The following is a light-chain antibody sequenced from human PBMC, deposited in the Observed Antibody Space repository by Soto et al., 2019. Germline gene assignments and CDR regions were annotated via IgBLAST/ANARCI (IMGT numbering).Light chain of an antibody. CDR3: QQYGSSLFT. J-gene: IGKJ3*01. CDR2: GAS. V-gene: IGKV3-15*01. CDR1: QSISSN. Sequence: EIVMTQSPATLSVSPGERATLSCRASQSISSNLVWYQQKAGQAPRLLIYGASTRATGIPARFSGSGSGTEFTLTISSLQSEDFAVYYCQQYGSSLFTFGPGTKVDIK.